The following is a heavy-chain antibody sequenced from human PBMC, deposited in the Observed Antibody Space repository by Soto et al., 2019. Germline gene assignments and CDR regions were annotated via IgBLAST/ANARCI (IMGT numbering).Heavy chain of an antibody. CDR2: ISGGGGNT. Sequence: EVQLVESGGGLVQPGGSLRLSCAASGFTFNSYAMSWVRQAPGKGLEWVSTISGGGGNTYYADSVKGRFTISRDNSKNTMYLQMNSLRADDTALYYCAQDQGGWPDYFDDWGQGTLVTVSS. CDR1: GFTFNSYA. J-gene: IGHJ4*02. CDR3: AQDQGGWPDYFDD. D-gene: IGHD6-19*01. V-gene: IGHV3-23*04.